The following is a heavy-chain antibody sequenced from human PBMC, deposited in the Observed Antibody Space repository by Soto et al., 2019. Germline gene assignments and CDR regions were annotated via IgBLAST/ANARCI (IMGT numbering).Heavy chain of an antibody. Sequence: QVQLVESGGGVVQPGRSLRLSCAASGFTFSSYAMHWVRQAPGTGLEWVAVISYEGSNKYYADSVKGRFTISRDNSKNTMYLQMNRLRTEDTAVYYCARVLGGMATVPFDYWGQGALVTVSS. CDR2: ISYEGSNK. D-gene: IGHD4-4*01. V-gene: IGHV3-30-3*01. J-gene: IGHJ4*02. CDR3: ARVLGGMATVPFDY. CDR1: GFTFSSYA.